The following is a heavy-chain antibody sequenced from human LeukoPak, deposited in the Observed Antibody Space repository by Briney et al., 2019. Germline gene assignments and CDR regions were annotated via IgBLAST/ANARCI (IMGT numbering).Heavy chain of an antibody. CDR2: IYYSGST. D-gene: IGHD3-10*01. Sequence: PSETLSLTCTVSGGSISSGDYYWSWIRQPPGKGLEWIGYIYYSGSTYYNPSLKSRVTISVDTSKNQFSLKLSSVTAADTAVYYCARDLGITMVRGVPDYYYGMDVWGQGTTVTVSS. CDR3: ARDLGITMVRGVPDYYYGMDV. V-gene: IGHV4-30-4*01. J-gene: IGHJ6*02. CDR1: GGSISSGDYY.